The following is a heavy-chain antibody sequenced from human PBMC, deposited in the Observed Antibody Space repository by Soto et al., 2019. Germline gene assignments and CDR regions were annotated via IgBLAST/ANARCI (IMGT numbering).Heavy chain of an antibody. V-gene: IGHV1-69*12. Sequence: QVQLVQSGAEVKKPGSSVKVSCKASGGSLSNYGISWVRQAPGQGLEWMGGIIPVFGTANYAQEFQGRVTXXAXXSTSIVYMDVTSLRSEDTAVYYCARGDATKIVVTTYYGMDVWGQGTTVTVSS. CDR2: IIPVFGTA. CDR3: ARGDATKIVVTTYYGMDV. D-gene: IGHD2-15*01. CDR1: GGSLSNYG. J-gene: IGHJ6*02.